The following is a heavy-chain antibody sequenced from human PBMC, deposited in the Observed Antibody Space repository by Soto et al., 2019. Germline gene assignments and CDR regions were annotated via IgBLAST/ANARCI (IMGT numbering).Heavy chain of an antibody. J-gene: IGHJ6*02. V-gene: IGHV4-39*01. D-gene: IGHD5-12*01. CDR2: IYYSGST. Sequence: SETLSLTCTVSGGSISSSSYYWGWIRQPPGKGLEWIGSIYYSGSTYYNPSLKSRVTISVDTSKNQFSLKLSSVTAADTAVYYCATNYDDYYYYGMDVWGQGTTVTV. CDR1: GGSISSSSYY. CDR3: ATNYDDYYYYGMDV.